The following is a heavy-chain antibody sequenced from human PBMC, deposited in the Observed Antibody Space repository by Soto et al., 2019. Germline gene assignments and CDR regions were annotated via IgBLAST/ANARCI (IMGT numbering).Heavy chain of an antibody. CDR3: ARGGGAAAAY. J-gene: IGHJ4*02. V-gene: IGHV3-66*01. CDR2: IYSDGST. CDR1: GSTVSGNY. D-gene: IGHD6-13*01. Sequence: EVQLVESGGGLVQPGVSLRLSCAASGSTVSGNYMNWVRQAPGKGLEWVSVIYSDGSTYYADSVKGRFTISSDSSKNRLYLQMNRLRAEDTAVYYCARGGGAAAAYWGPGTLVTVSS.